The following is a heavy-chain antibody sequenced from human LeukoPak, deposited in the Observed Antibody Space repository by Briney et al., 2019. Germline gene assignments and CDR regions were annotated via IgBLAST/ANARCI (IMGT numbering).Heavy chain of an antibody. V-gene: IGHV4-59*08. D-gene: IGHD2-2*01. CDR1: GGSISSYY. Sequence: PPETLSLTSTVPGGSISSYYWSWIRQPPGKGLEGMGYIYYSGSTNYNPSLKSRVTISVDTSKNQFSLKLSSVTAADTAVYYCARSPQSIQLLWGIDYWGQGTLVTVSS. CDR2: IYYSGST. J-gene: IGHJ4*02. CDR3: ARSPQSIQLLWGIDY.